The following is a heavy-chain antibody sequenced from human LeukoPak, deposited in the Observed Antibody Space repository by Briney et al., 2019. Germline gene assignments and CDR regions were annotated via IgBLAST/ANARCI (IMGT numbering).Heavy chain of an antibody. J-gene: IGHJ5*02. Sequence: ASVKVSCKASGGTFSSYAINWVRQAPGQGLEWMGGIIPIFGTANHAQKFQGRVTITADESTSTAYMELSSLRSEDTAVYYCASPLYSSGWYSWFDPWGQGTLVTVSS. V-gene: IGHV1-69*13. CDR3: ASPLYSSGWYSWFDP. CDR1: GGTFSSYA. D-gene: IGHD6-19*01. CDR2: IIPIFGTA.